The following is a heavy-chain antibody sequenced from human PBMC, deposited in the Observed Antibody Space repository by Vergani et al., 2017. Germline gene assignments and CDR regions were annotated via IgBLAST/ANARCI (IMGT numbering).Heavy chain of an antibody. D-gene: IGHD3-3*01. CDR2: SYYSGST. CDR1: GGSISSYY. V-gene: IGHV4-59*08. Sequence: QVQLQESGPGLVKPSETLSLTCTVSGGSISSYYWSWIRQPPGKGLEWIGYSYYSGSTNYNPSLKSRVTISVDTSKNQFSLKLSSVTAADTAVYYCARHGGERNDFWSGYQYYYYYGMDVWGQGTTVTVSS. J-gene: IGHJ6*02. CDR3: ARHGGERNDFWSGYQYYYYYGMDV.